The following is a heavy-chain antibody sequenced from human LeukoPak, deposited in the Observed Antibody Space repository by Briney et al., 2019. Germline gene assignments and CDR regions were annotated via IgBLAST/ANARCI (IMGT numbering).Heavy chain of an antibody. D-gene: IGHD3-9*01. Sequence: SETLSLTCTVSGGSISGYYWSWIRQPPGKGLEWIGYIYYSGSTNYNPSLKSRVTISVDTSKNQFSLKLSSVTAADTAVYYCARGSKLRYFDWLLEDFWGQGTMVTVSS. CDR3: ARGSKLRYFDWLLEDF. CDR1: GGSISGYY. J-gene: IGHJ3*01. CDR2: IYYSGST. V-gene: IGHV4-59*01.